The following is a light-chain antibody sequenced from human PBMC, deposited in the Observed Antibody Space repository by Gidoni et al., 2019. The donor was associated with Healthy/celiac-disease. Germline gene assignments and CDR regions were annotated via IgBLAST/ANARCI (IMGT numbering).Light chain of an antibody. CDR2: GAS. Sequence: EIVMTQSPATLSVSPGERATLTCRASQRGSSSLAWYQQKPGQAPRLLIHGASTRSTGIPARYSGSGSGTEFTLTISSLQSEDFAVYYCQQYNNWPPRYTFGQGTKLEIK. CDR1: QRGSSS. CDR3: QQYNNWPPRYT. J-gene: IGKJ2*01. V-gene: IGKV3-15*01.